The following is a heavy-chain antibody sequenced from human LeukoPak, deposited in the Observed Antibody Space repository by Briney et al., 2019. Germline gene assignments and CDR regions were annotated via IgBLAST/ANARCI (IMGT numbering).Heavy chain of an antibody. CDR3: TKGYYEPFDV. CDR1: SGFSTHYY. D-gene: IGHD3-16*01. CDR2: VSDTGRT. J-gene: IGHJ4*02. Sequence: SETLSLTCTVSSGFSTHYYWNWIRHPPGKTLEWIGCVSDTGRTTYNPSLKGRLTISVDTSKRQFSLTLTSLTAADTAVYYCTKGYYEPFDVWGQGIPVTVSS. V-gene: IGHV4-59*01.